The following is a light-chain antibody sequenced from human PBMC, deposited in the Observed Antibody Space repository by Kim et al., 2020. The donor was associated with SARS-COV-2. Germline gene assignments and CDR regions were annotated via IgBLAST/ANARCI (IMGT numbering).Light chain of an antibody. J-gene: IGKJ1*01. V-gene: IGKV1-5*03. CDR3: QQYNSYSWT. CDR1: QSLSSW. Sequence: DIQMTQSPSTLSASVGDRVTITCRASQSLSSWLAWYQQKPGKAPKLLIFKASSLESGVPARFSGSASGTEFTLTISSLQPDDFATYYCQQYNSYSWTFGQGTKVDIK. CDR2: KAS.